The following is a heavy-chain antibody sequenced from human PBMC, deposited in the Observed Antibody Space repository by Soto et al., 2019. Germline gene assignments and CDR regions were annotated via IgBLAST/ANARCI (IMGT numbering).Heavy chain of an antibody. CDR1: GFNFSDFG. CDR2: ISSDGSNK. J-gene: IGHJ4*02. Sequence: QVQLVESGGGVVHPGRSLKLSCTASGFNFSDFGMHWVRQAPGKGLEWLALISSDGSNKFYADSVRGRVTVSRDRSDNPLHLHIRAVRKDDTAMYAITKDVAMGPMDMSLDSWGQGTVVIVSS. D-gene: IGHD3-16*01. CDR3: TKDVAMGPMDMSLDS. V-gene: IGHV3-30*18.